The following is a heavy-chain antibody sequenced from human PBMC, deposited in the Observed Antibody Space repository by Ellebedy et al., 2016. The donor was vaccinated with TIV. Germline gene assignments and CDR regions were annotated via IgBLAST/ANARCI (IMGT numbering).Heavy chain of an antibody. CDR3: ARGGCSRTSCLDY. CDR2: INSDGSST. J-gene: IGHJ4*02. CDR1: GFTFSRNW. Sequence: GESLKISXAASGFTFSRNWMHWVRQVPGKGLVWISHINSDGSSTNYADSVKGRFTIFRDNARNTLFLQMNGLRAEDTAVYYCARGGCSRTSCLDYWGQGTLVTVSS. V-gene: IGHV3-74*01. D-gene: IGHD2-2*01.